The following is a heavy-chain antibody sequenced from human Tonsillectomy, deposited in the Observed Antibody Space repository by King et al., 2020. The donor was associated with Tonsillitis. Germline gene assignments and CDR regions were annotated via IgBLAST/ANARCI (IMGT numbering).Heavy chain of an antibody. CDR3: ARGGAGTSHYYGLDV. V-gene: IGHV4-34*01. D-gene: IGHD6-13*01. CDR1: GGSLSGYY. J-gene: IGHJ6*02. CDR2: INHSGST. Sequence: VQLQQWGAGLLKPSETLSLTCALYGGSLSGYYWSWIRQPPGKGLEWIGIINHSGSTNYNPSLQSRVTISVDTSKNQFSLQLSSVTAADTDVYYCARGGAGTSHYYGLDVWGQGTTVTVSS.